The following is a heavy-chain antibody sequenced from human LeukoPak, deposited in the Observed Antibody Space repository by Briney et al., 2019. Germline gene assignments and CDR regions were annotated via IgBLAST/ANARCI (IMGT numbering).Heavy chain of an antibody. CDR1: GYSISSGYY. J-gene: IGHJ4*02. V-gene: IGHV4-38-2*02. CDR2: IYHSGST. CDR3: ARDDHGSYYFDY. Sequence: SETLSLTCTVSGYSISSGYYWGWIRQPPGKGLEWIGSIYHSGSTYYNPSLKSRVTISVDTSKNQFSLKLSSVTAADTAVYYCARDDHGSYYFDYWGQGTLVTVSS. D-gene: IGHD2-15*01.